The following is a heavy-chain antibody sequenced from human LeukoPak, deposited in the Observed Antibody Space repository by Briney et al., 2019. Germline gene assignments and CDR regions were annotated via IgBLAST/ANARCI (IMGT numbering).Heavy chain of an antibody. D-gene: IGHD1-26*01. J-gene: IGHJ4*02. Sequence: GGSLRLSCAASGFTFSSYEMNWVRQAPGKGLEWVSYISSSGSTIYYADSVKGRFTISRDNSKNTLYLQMNSLRAEDTAVYYCKAGASTSFDYWGQGTLVTVSS. CDR2: ISSSGSTI. CDR1: GFTFSSYE. CDR3: KAGASTSFDY. V-gene: IGHV3-48*03.